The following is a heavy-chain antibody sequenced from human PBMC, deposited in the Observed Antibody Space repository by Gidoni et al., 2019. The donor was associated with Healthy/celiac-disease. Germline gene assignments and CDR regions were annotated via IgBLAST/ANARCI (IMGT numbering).Heavy chain of an antibody. J-gene: IGHJ6*02. Sequence: QVQLQESGPGLVKPSETLSLTCTVSGGSISSYYWSWIRQPPGKGLEWIGYIYYSGSTNYNPSLKSRVTISVDTSKNQFSLKLSSVTAADTAVYYCARDRGFVPAHYYYGMDVWGQGTTVTVSS. V-gene: IGHV4-59*01. CDR2: IYYSGST. CDR3: ARDRGFVPAHYYYGMDV. D-gene: IGHD2-2*01. CDR1: GGSISSYY.